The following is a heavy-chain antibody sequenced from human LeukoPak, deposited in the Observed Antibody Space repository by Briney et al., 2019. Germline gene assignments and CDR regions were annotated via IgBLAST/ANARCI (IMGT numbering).Heavy chain of an antibody. CDR2: ISSSSSYI. J-gene: IGHJ4*02. CDR3: ASRRGYSYGYSFSGDY. V-gene: IGHV3-21*01. D-gene: IGHD5-18*01. CDR1: GFTFSSYS. Sequence: GGSLRLSCAASGFTFSSYSMNWVRQAPGKGLEWVSSISSSSSYIYYADSVKGRFTISRDNAKNSLYLQMNSLRAEDTAVSYCASRRGYSYGYSFSGDYWGQGTLVTVSS.